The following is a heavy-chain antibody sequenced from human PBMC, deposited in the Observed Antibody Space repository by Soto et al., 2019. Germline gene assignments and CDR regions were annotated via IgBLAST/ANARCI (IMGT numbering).Heavy chain of an antibody. Sequence: GESLKISCKGSGYSFTSYWIGWVRQMPGKGLEWMGIIYPGDSDTRYSPSFQGQVTISADKSISTAYLQWSSLKASDTAMYYCARLVPVPYRYSGYREPNAFDIWGQGTMVTVSS. CDR3: ARLVPVPYRYSGYREPNAFDI. CDR2: IYPGDSDT. CDR1: GYSFTSYW. J-gene: IGHJ3*02. D-gene: IGHD5-12*01. V-gene: IGHV5-51*01.